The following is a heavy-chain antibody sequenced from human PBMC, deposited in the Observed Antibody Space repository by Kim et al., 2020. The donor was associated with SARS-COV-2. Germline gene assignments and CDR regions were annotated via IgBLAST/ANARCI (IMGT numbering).Heavy chain of an antibody. Sequence: SETLSLTCTVSGGSIGSNNYYWGWIRQPPGKTLEWIGSVHDSGVTDYSPSLKSRVTISLDTPNNHFSLKLTSVTAADMAVYYCARPVRGARHDAFDIWGQGTVVTVSS. V-gene: IGHV4-39*02. J-gene: IGHJ3*02. CDR2: VHDSGVT. CDR1: GGSIGSNNYY. D-gene: IGHD3-10*02. CDR3: ARPVRGARHDAFDI.